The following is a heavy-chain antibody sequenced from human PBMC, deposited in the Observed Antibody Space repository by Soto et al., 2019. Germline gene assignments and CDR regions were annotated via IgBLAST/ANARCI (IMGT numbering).Heavy chain of an antibody. V-gene: IGHV4-59*01. CDR3: ARGVLEWLLRDSYYYYMDV. CDR2: IDDTGST. D-gene: IGHD3-3*01. Sequence: SETLSLTCTVSGDSISSSYWNWIRQAPGKGLEWIGYIDDTGSTNYNPSLKSRVTLSVDPSNNQYSLKLSSATAADTAVYYCARGVLEWLLRDSYYYYMDVWGKGTTVTVSS. CDR1: GDSISSSY. J-gene: IGHJ6*03.